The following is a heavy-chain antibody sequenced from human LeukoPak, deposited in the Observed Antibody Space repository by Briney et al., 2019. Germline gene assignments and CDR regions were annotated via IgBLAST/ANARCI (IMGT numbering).Heavy chain of an antibody. CDR2: IIPIFGTA. CDR1: GYTFTSYG. V-gene: IGHV1-69*13. Sequence: GASVKVSCKASGYTFTSYGISWVRQAPGQGLEWMGGIIPIFGTANYAQKFQGRVTITADESTSTAYMELSSLRSEDTAVYYCASPQNYYDSSGYYGYWGQGTLVTVSS. J-gene: IGHJ4*02. D-gene: IGHD3-22*01. CDR3: ASPQNYYDSSGYYGY.